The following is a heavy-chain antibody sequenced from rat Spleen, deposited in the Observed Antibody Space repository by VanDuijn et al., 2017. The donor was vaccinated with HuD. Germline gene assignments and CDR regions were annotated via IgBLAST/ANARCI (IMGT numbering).Heavy chain of an antibody. CDR2: ISYDGSST. Sequence: EVRLVESDGGLVQPGRSLKLSCVASGFTFSDYNMAWVRQAPKKGLEWVATISYDGSSTYYRDSVKGRFTISRDNAKNTLYLQMDSLRSEDTATYYCARQGNYGSYGYFDFWGPGTMVTVSS. J-gene: IGHJ1*01. CDR3: ARQGNYGSYGYFDF. CDR1: GFTFSDYN. D-gene: IGHD1-3*01. V-gene: IGHV5-7*01.